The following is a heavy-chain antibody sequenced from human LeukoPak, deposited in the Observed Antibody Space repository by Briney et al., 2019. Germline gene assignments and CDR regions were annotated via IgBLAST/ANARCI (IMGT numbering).Heavy chain of an antibody. Sequence: PGGSLRLSCAASGFTFGDSAMHWVRQASGKGLEWVGRIRSKANSYATVYAASVKGRFAISTDDSKNTAYLQMNSLKTEDTAVYYCARHCGGDCFLDYWGQGTLVTVSS. CDR3: ARHCGGDCFLDY. D-gene: IGHD2-21*02. J-gene: IGHJ4*02. V-gene: IGHV3-73*01. CDR2: IRSKANSYAT. CDR1: GFTFGDSA.